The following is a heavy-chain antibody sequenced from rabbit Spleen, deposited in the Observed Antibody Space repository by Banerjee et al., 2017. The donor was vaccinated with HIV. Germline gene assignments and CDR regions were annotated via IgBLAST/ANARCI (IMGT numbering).Heavy chain of an antibody. Sequence: QEQLVESGGGLVQPGGSLTLSCKASGFDFSNYGMSWVRQAPGKGLEWIGYIDPVFGITYYANWVNGRFSISRENAQNTVFLQMTSLTAADTATYFCARDPAGREDFNLWGPGTLVTVS. CDR1: GFDFSNYG. CDR2: IDPVFGIT. V-gene: IGHV1S47*01. J-gene: IGHJ4*01. CDR3: ARDPAGREDFNL. D-gene: IGHD4-2*01.